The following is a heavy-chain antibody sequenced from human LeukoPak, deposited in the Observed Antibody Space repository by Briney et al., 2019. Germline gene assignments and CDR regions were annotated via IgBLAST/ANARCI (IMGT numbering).Heavy chain of an antibody. Sequence: GGSLRLSCAAFGFTFSSYWMSWVRQAPGKGLEWVANIKQDGSEKYYVDSVKGRFTISRDNAKNSLYLQMNSLRAEDTAVYYCARGEDDYFDYWGQGTLVTVSS. J-gene: IGHJ4*02. CDR2: IKQDGSEK. D-gene: IGHD2-15*01. CDR3: ARGEDDYFDY. V-gene: IGHV3-7*01. CDR1: GFTFSSYW.